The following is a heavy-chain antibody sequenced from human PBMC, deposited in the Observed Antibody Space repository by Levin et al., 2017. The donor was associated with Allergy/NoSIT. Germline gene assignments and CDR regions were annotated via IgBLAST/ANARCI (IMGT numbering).Heavy chain of an antibody. J-gene: IGHJ3*02. D-gene: IGHD3-10*01. CDR1: GFTFSDYA. Sequence: SCAASGFTFSDYAMHWVRQAPGKGLEWVAIKSYDGTNQFYADSVKGRFIISRDNSKNTLYLRLNSLRVEDTAVYYCARDMIRGVANAFDIWGKGTMVTVSS. CDR2: KSYDGTNQ. CDR3: ARDMIRGVANAFDI. V-gene: IGHV3-30-3*01.